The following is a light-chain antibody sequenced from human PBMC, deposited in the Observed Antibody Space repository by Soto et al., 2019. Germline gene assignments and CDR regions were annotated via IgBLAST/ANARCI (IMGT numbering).Light chain of an antibody. CDR3: QKYDSAPWT. Sequence: DIEMTQSPSSLSASVGDRVTITCRASQGISNYLAWYQQRPVKVPKLLIYAASTLQSGVPSRFSGSGSGTDFTLTISSLQPEDVATYYCQKYDSAPWTFGQGTEVEIK. J-gene: IGKJ1*01. V-gene: IGKV1-27*01. CDR1: QGISNY. CDR2: AAS.